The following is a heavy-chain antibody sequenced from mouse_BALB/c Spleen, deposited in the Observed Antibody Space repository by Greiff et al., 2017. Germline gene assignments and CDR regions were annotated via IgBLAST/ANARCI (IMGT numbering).Heavy chain of an antibody. V-gene: IGHV1S137*01. CDR3: ARGDEAGY. D-gene: IGHD3-3*01. J-gene: IGHJ2*01. Sequence: QVKLKESGAELVRPGVSVKISCKGSGYTFTDYAMHWVKQSHAKSLEWIGVISTYYGDASYNQKFKGKATMTVDKSSSTAYMELARLTSEDSAIYYCARGDEAGYWGQGTTLTVSS. CDR2: ISTYYGDA. CDR1: GYTFTDYA.